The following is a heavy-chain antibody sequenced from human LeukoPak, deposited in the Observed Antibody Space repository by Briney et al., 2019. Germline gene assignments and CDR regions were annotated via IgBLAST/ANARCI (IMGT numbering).Heavy chain of an antibody. CDR3: ARVFSGSGSTGSFDY. D-gene: IGHD3-3*01. Sequence: PGGSLRLSCAASGLTFSCCAMHWVRQAPGKGLEWVAVTWFDGSNQYYAESVKGRFTISRDNSKNTLYLQMNSLRADDTAVCYCARVFSGSGSTGSFDYWGQGALVTVSS. CDR1: GLTFSCCA. V-gene: IGHV3-33*01. J-gene: IGHJ4*02. CDR2: TWFDGSNQ.